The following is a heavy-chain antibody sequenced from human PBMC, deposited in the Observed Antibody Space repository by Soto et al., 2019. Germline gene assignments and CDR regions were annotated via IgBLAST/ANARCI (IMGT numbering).Heavy chain of an antibody. V-gene: IGHV4-34*02. CDR2: IQPSGSN. D-gene: IGHD1-1*01. CDR3: SRGRDAYKGCRT. Sequence: QVQLQQWGAGLLKPAETLSLTCAVYGESFSGHYCTWTRQSPGKGLEWIGEIQPSGSNHYNPSLQTRVTMSLHTSKNHFSLQLNSVTAADTATYYCSRGRDAYKGCRTWGQGTLVTVSS. CDR1: GESFSGHY. J-gene: IGHJ5*02.